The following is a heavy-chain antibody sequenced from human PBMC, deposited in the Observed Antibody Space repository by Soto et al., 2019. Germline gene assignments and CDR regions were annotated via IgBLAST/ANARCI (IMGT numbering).Heavy chain of an antibody. D-gene: IGHD4-4*01. CDR3: ARDLQYSRSYYYGMDV. J-gene: IGHJ6*02. CDR2: IIPIFGTA. CDR1: GGTFSSYA. Sequence: QVQLVQSGAEVKKPGSSVKVSCKASGGTFSSYAISWVRQAPGQGLEWMGGIIPIFGTANYAQKFQGRVTISXXEXTXXAYMALSSLRSDDTAVYYCARDLQYSRSYYYGMDVWGQGTTVTVSS. V-gene: IGHV1-69*05.